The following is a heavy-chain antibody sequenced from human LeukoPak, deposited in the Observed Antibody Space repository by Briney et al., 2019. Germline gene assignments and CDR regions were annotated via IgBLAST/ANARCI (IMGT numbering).Heavy chain of an antibody. V-gene: IGHV3-48*03. CDR3: ARDFLPTRYYDFWSGSSTQNWFDP. Sequence: GGSLRLSCAGSGFTFSTYEMSWVRQAPGKGLEWISYTNADASIVYYANSVKGRFTLSRDNARNSLYLQMNSLRAEDTAVYYCARDFLPTRYYDFWSGSSTQNWFDPWGQGTLVTVSS. CDR2: TNADASIV. D-gene: IGHD3-3*01. J-gene: IGHJ5*02. CDR1: GFTFSTYE.